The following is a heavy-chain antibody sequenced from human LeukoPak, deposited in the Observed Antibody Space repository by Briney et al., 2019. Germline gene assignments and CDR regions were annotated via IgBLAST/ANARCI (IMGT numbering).Heavy chain of an antibody. CDR2: IKSDGSST. V-gene: IGHV3-74*01. J-gene: IGHJ4*02. CDR1: GFTFSSYW. CDR3: ARGSSVVGLD. D-gene: IGHD2-15*01. Sequence: PGGSLRLSCAASGFTFSSYWMHWVRQAPGKGLVGVSRIKSDGSSTSYADSVKGRFTSSRDNAKNTLYLQMNSLRAEDTAVYYCARGSSVVGLDWGQGTLVTVSS.